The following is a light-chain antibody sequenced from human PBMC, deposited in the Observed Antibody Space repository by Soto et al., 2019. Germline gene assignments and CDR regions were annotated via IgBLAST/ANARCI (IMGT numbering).Light chain of an antibody. Sequence: EIVMTQSPATLSVSPGERATLSCGTSQSVSTNLAWYQQKPGQPPRLLIYDASTRATGIPARFSGSGSGTDFTLTISRLEPEDFAVYFCQQYGTSPITFGQGTRLEIK. CDR3: QQYGTSPIT. V-gene: IGKV3D-20*01. J-gene: IGKJ5*01. CDR1: QSVSTN. CDR2: DAS.